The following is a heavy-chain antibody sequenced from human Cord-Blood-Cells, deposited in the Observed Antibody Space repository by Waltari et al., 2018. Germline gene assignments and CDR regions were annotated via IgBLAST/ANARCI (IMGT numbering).Heavy chain of an antibody. D-gene: IGHD1-26*01. Sequence: ESQLSASGGGLVQPGGSLRPPCAGSGLTHSRYAMRWVRQAPGTGLEWCSAIIGSVGSTYYAVSVKRRFTISRDNSKNTLYLQMNSLRAEDTAVYYCAKDLSWEMRAFAIWGQGTMVTVSS. CDR1: GLTHSRYA. V-gene: IGHV3-23*01. CDR2: IIGSVGST. CDR3: AKDLSWEMRAFAI. J-gene: IGHJ3*02.